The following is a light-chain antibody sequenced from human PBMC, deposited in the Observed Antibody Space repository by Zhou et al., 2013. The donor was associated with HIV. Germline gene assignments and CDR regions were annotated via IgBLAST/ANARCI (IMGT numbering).Light chain of an antibody. Sequence: EIVMTQSPATVSLSPGERATLSCRASQSVSNNLAWYQQKSGQAPRLLIYEASTRATGIPVLFSGSGSGTEFNLTISSMQSEDFAVYYCQQYNNWPYTFGQGTKVEI. V-gene: IGKV3-15*01. CDR1: QSVSNN. J-gene: IGKJ2*01. CDR2: EAS. CDR3: QQYNNWPYT.